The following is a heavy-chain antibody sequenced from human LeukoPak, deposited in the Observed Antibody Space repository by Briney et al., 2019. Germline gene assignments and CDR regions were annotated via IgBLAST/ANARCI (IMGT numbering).Heavy chain of an antibody. CDR3: ARDKGGSCYSRVVCYYYGMDG. CDR1: GYTFTSYG. D-gene: IGHD2-15*01. Sequence: ASVKVSCKASGYTFTSYGISWVRQAPGQGLEWRGWISAYNGNTNYAQKLQGRVTMTTDTSTSTAYMELRSLRSDDTAVYYCARDKGGSCYSRVVCYYYGMDGWGQGTTVTVSS. J-gene: IGHJ6*02. V-gene: IGHV1-18*01. CDR2: ISAYNGNT.